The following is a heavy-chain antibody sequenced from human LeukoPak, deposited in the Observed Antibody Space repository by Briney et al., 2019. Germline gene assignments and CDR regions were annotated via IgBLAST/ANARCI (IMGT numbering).Heavy chain of an antibody. D-gene: IGHD3-16*01. J-gene: IGHJ4*02. Sequence: SQTLSLTCAISGDSVSSNSVAWNWIRQSPSRGLEWLGRTYYRSKWNNDYALSVKSRITISPDTSKNQFSLQLNSVTPEDTAVYYCARQRDYVLGYWGQGTLVTVSS. V-gene: IGHV6-1*01. CDR1: GDSVSSNSVA. CDR3: ARQRDYVLGY. CDR2: TYYRSKWNN.